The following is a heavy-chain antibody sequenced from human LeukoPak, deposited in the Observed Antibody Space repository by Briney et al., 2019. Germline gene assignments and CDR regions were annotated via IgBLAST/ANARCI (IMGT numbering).Heavy chain of an antibody. Sequence: GGSLRLSCAASGFTFSSYDMHWVRQATGKGLEWVSAIGTAGDTYYPGSVKGRFTISRENAKNSLYLQMNSLRAGDTAVYYCARGPRGVLRYFDWLSPLFDYWGQGTLVTVSS. CDR2: IGTAGDT. CDR1: GFTFSSYD. D-gene: IGHD3-9*01. J-gene: IGHJ4*02. V-gene: IGHV3-13*01. CDR3: ARGPRGVLRYFDWLSPLFDY.